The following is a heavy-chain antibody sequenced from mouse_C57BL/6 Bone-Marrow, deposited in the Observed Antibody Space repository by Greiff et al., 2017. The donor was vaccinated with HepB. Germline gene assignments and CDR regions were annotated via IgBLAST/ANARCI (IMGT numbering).Heavy chain of an antibody. CDR1: GYTFTSYW. CDR2: INPSNGGT. D-gene: IGHD1-1*01. J-gene: IGHJ4*01. CDR3: AYYGSSFYAMDY. Sequence: QVQLKQPGTELVKPGASVKLSCKASGYTFTSYWMHWVKQRPGQGLEWIGNINPSNGGTNYNEKFKSKATLTVDKSSSTAYMQLSSLTSEDSAVYYCAYYGSSFYAMDYWGQGTSVTVSS. V-gene: IGHV1-53*01.